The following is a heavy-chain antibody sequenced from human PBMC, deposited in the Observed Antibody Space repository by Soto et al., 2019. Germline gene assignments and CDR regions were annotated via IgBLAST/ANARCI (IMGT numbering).Heavy chain of an antibody. Sequence: QVQLQESGPGLVKPSGTLSLTCAVSGGSISSSNWWSWVRQPPGKGLEWIGEIYHSGSTNYNPSLKRRVTISVDKSKNQFSLKLSSVTAADTAVYYCARALYMRAYYYGSGSYRGGMDVWGQGTTVTVSS. D-gene: IGHD3-10*01. V-gene: IGHV4-4*02. J-gene: IGHJ6*02. CDR1: GGSISSSNW. CDR2: IYHSGST. CDR3: ARALYMRAYYYGSGSYRGGMDV.